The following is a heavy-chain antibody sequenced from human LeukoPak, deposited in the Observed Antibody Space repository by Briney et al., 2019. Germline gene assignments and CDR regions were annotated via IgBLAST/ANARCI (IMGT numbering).Heavy chain of an antibody. CDR3: AREIPYYDSSGYYFDY. CDR1: GYTFTGYY. Sequence: ASVKVSCKASGYTFTGYYTHWVRQAPGQGLEWMGRINPNSGGTNYAQKFQGRVTMTRDTSISTAYMELSSLRSEDTAVYYCAREIPYYDSSGYYFDYWGQGTLVTVSS. V-gene: IGHV1-2*06. J-gene: IGHJ4*02. CDR2: INPNSGGT. D-gene: IGHD3-22*01.